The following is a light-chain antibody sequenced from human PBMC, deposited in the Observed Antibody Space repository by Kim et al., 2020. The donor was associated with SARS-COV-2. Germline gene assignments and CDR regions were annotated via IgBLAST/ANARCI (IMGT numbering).Light chain of an antibody. J-gene: IGLJ1*01. CDR2: HDS. Sequence: SSELTQPPSVSVAPGKTASIACGGANIGGKSVHWYQQKPGQAPLLVIHHDSERPSGIPERFSGSNSGNTATLTISGVEAGDEADYYCQVWDSSRDHSYVFGGGTKVTVL. CDR3: QVWDSSRDHSYV. CDR1: NIGGKS. V-gene: IGLV3-21*04.